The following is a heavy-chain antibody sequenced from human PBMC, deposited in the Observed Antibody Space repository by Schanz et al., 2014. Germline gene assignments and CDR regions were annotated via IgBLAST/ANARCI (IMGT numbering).Heavy chain of an antibody. Sequence: QVQLVESGGGLVKPGGSLRLSCAASGFIFNDYYMNWIRQAPGKGLEWLSYISRDGTTSYYADSVKGRFTISRDNAKNSLYLEMTSLRGEYTAVYYCERFQSPHQPFDYWGQGTLVTVSS. CDR2: ISRDGTTS. J-gene: IGHJ4*02. D-gene: IGHD2-2*01. CDR3: ERFQSPHQPFDY. CDR1: GFIFNDYY. V-gene: IGHV3-11*01.